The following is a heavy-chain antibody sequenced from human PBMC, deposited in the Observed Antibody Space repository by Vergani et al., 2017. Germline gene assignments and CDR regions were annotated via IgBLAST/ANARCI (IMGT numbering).Heavy chain of an antibody. CDR1: GGSISSGGYY. Sequence: QVQLQESGPGLVKPSQTLSLTCTVSGGSISSGGYYWSWLRQYPGKGLGWIGYIYYSGSTYSNPSLKSRVTISVYTSKNQFSLELSSVAAADTAVYYGARGYYDSSRIGAFDIWGQGTMVTVSS. J-gene: IGHJ3*02. CDR3: ARGYYDSSRIGAFDI. D-gene: IGHD3-22*01. V-gene: IGHV4-31*03. CDR2: IYYSGST.